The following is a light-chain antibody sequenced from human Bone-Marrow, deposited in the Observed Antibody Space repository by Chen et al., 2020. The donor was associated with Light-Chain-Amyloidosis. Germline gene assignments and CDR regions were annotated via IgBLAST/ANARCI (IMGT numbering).Light chain of an antibody. CDR3: QQYGTTPLT. Sequence: EIVLTQSPGTLSLSPGEGANLSCRASQTISINYLTWYQQKFGQAPRLLIYGSSSRATGIPDRFTVSGSGTDFTLTINILEPEDFARYYCQQYGTTPLTFGGGTKVEIK. J-gene: IGKJ4*01. CDR1: QTISINY. V-gene: IGKV3-20*01. CDR2: GSS.